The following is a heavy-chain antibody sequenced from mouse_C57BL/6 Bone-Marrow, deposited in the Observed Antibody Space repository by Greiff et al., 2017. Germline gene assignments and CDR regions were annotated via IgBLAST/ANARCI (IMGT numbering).Heavy chain of an antibody. V-gene: IGHV5-6*01. D-gene: IGHD2-4*01. Sequence: EVQLVESGGDLVKPGGSLKLSCAASGFTFSSYGMSWVRQTPDKRLAWVATISSGGSYISYPDSVKGRFTISRDNAKNTLYLQMSSMKSEDTAMYYSARPRRGRLRRGYFDYWGQGTTLTVSS. CDR1: GFTFSSYG. J-gene: IGHJ2*01. CDR2: ISSGGSYI. CDR3: ARPRRGRLRRGYFDY.